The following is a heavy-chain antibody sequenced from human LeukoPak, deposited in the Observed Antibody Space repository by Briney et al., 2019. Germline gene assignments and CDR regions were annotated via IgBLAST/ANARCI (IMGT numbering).Heavy chain of an antibody. J-gene: IGHJ4*02. D-gene: IGHD6-13*01. CDR1: GGSISSGDYY. CDR3: ARDSSSAVGFDY. Sequence: SQTLSLTCTVSGGSISSGDYYWSWIRQPPGKGLEWIGYIYYSGSTYYNPSLKSRVTISVDTSKNQFSLKLSSVTAADTAVYYCARDSSSAVGFDYWGQGTLVTVSS. V-gene: IGHV4-30-4*01. CDR2: IYYSGST.